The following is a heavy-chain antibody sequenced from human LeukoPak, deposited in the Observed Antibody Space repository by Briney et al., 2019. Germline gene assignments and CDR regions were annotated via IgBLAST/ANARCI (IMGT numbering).Heavy chain of an antibody. Sequence: GGSLRLSCAASGFTFSSYAMSWVRQAPGKGLEWISYIDRSGTTEKYADSVKGRFTISRDNAKNSLWLQMSGLRAEDTAVYYCARGQIINYFDFWGQGSLVTVSS. V-gene: IGHV3-48*04. CDR1: GFTFSSYA. D-gene: IGHD3-10*01. CDR3: ARGQIINYFDF. CDR2: IDRSGTTE. J-gene: IGHJ4*02.